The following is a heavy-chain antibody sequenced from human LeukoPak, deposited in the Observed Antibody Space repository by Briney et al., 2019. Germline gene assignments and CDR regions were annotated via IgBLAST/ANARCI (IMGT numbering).Heavy chain of an antibody. CDR3: ARDRGYNLGY. J-gene: IGHJ4*02. Sequence: GGSLRLSCAASGFTFSIYWMHWVRQAPGKGLVWVSHINSDGSNTNYADSVKGRFTISRDNAENTLYLHMNSLTAEDTAVYYCARDRGYNLGYWGQGTLVTVSS. D-gene: IGHD5-24*01. CDR2: INSDGSNT. V-gene: IGHV3-74*01. CDR1: GFTFSIYW.